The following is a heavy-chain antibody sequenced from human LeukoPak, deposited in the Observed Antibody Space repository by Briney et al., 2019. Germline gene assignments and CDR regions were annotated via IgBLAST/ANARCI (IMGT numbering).Heavy chain of an antibody. J-gene: IGHJ4*02. CDR2: INSDGSST. V-gene: IGHV3-74*01. D-gene: IGHD5-18*01. Sequence: GGSLRLSCAASGFTFTNHWMHWVRQAPGKGLVWVSCINSDGSSTAYADSVKGRFTISRDNAKNTLYLQMNSLRAEDTAVYYCASDTVDTALGIDYWGQGTLVTVSS. CDR1: GFTFTNHW. CDR3: ASDTVDTALGIDY.